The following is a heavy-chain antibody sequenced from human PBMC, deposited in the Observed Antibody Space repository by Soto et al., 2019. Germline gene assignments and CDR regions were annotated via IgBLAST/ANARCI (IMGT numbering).Heavy chain of an antibody. Sequence: SCPTLVNPTQTLTLTCTFSGFSLSTSGMCXSWIRQPPGKALEWLALIDWDDDKYYSTSLKTRLTISKDTSKNQVVLTMTNMDPVDTATYYCARISGSNYPFDYWGQGTLVTVSS. J-gene: IGHJ4*02. D-gene: IGHD1-26*01. CDR2: IDWDDDK. CDR1: GFSLSTSGMC. V-gene: IGHV2-70*01. CDR3: ARISGSNYPFDY.